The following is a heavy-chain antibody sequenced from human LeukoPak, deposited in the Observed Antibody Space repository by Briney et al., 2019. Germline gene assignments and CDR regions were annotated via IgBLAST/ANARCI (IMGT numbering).Heavy chain of an antibody. V-gene: IGHV4-38-2*02. CDR2: IYQSGRT. CDR1: GYSISSGHF. D-gene: IGHD3-22*01. J-gene: IGHJ4*02. Sequence: SETLSLTCSVSGYSISSGHFWAWIRLPPGKGLEWIGSIYQSGRTYDNPSLKSRLTISIDTSKNQLSLNLTSVTAADTAVYYCARDQYYYDSSGYYRFDYWGQGTLVTVSS. CDR3: ARDQYYYDSSGYYRFDY.